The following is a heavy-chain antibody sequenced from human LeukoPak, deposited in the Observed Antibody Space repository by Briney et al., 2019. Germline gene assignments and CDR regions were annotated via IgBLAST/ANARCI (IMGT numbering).Heavy chain of an antibody. Sequence: GGSLRLSCAASGFTVSSNYMSWVRQAPGKGLEWVSVIYSGGSTYYADSVKGRFTISRDDARNSLYLQMNSLRVEDTAMYYCARRDDFDIWGQGTLVTVSS. J-gene: IGHJ3*02. CDR2: IYSGGST. CDR1: GFTVSSNY. V-gene: IGHV3-53*01. CDR3: ARRDDFDI.